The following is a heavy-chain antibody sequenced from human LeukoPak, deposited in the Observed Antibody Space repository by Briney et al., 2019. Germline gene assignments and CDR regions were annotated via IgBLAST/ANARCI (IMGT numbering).Heavy chain of an antibody. Sequence: PSVTLSLTCAVYGGSFSGYYWSWIRQPPGKGLEWIGEINHSGSTNYNPSLKSRVTISVDTSKNQFSLKLSSVTAADTAVYYCARGLVNIVVVPAARAYYYYYYMDVWGKGTTVTVSS. D-gene: IGHD2-2*01. J-gene: IGHJ6*03. CDR2: INHSGST. CDR3: ARGLVNIVVVPAARAYYYYYYMDV. CDR1: GGSFSGYY. V-gene: IGHV4-34*01.